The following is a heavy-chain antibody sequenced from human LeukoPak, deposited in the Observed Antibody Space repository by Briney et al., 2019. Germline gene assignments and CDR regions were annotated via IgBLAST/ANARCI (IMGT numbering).Heavy chain of an antibody. D-gene: IGHD3-10*01. CDR2: INHSGST. Sequence: PSETLSLTCAVYGGSFSGYYWSWIRQPPGKGLEWIGEINHSGSTNYNPSLKSRVTISVDTSKNQFSLKLSSVTAADTAVYYCARDRSYVSGSYYLNDAFDIWGQGTMVTVSS. CDR1: GGSFSGYY. CDR3: ARDRSYVSGSYYLNDAFDI. V-gene: IGHV4-34*01. J-gene: IGHJ3*02.